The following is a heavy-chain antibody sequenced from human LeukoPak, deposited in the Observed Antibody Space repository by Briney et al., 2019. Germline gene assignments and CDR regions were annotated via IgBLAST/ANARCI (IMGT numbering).Heavy chain of an antibody. CDR2: IYHSGST. CDR1: GGSISSGGYS. J-gene: IGHJ3*02. V-gene: IGHV4-30-2*01. CDR3: ARGIGSSGYYYHDAFDI. Sequence: SETLSLTCAVSGGSISSGGYSWSWIRQPPGKGLEWIGYIYHSGSTYYNPSLESRVTISVDRSKNQFSLKLSSVTAADTAVYYCARGIGSSGYYYHDAFDIWGQGTMVTVSS. D-gene: IGHD3-22*01.